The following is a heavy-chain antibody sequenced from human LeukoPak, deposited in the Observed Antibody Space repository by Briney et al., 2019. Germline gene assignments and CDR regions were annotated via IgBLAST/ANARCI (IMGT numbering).Heavy chain of an antibody. CDR2: ISGSGGNT. CDR3: AKCFYDSSGYYYSDY. CDR1: GFTFSSYA. D-gene: IGHD3-22*01. Sequence: GGSLRLSCAASGFTFSSYAMSWVRQAPGKGLEWVSAISGSGGNTYYADSVKGRFTISRDNSKNTLYLQMNSLRAEDTAVYYCAKCFYDSSGYYYSDYWGQGTPVTVSS. V-gene: IGHV3-23*01. J-gene: IGHJ4*02.